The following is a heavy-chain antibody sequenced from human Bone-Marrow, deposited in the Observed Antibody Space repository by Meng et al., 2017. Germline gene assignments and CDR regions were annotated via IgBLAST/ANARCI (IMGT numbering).Heavy chain of an antibody. CDR1: GFTFDDYA. CDR3: AKDGYCSSTSCYHNYYYGMDV. D-gene: IGHD2-2*01. Sequence: GESLKIFCAASGFTFDDYAMHWVRQAPGKGLEWVSLISWDGGSTYYADSVKGRFTISRDNSKNSLYLQMNSLRAEDTALYYCAKDGYCSSTSCYHNYYYGMDVWGQGTTVTVSS. J-gene: IGHJ6*02. V-gene: IGHV3-43D*04. CDR2: ISWDGGST.